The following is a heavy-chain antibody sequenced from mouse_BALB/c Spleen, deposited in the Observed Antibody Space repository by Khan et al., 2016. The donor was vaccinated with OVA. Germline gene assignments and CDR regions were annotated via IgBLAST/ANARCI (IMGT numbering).Heavy chain of an antibody. J-gene: IGHJ4*01. CDR2: INPRSGYT. CDR1: GYTFTSNT. Sequence: QVQLQQSGAELARPGASVRMSCKASGYTFTSNTMHWVKKRPGQGLEWIGYINPRSGYTNFNQNFKDKATLTADKSSSTAYMQLSSLTSEDSAVYCCARRTTGYTMDYWGQGTSVTVSS. V-gene: IGHV1-4*01. CDR3: ARRTTGYTMDY. D-gene: IGHD2-14*01.